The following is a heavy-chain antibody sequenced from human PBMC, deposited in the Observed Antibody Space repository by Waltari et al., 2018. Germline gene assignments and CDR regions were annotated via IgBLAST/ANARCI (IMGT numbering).Heavy chain of an antibody. V-gene: IGHV3-7*01. D-gene: IGHD6-13*01. CDR3: ARDAWEQQLVIDY. J-gene: IGHJ4*02. CDR2: IKQDGSEK. Sequence: EVQLVESGGGLVQPGGSLRLSCAASGFTFRSYWMSWVRQAPGKGLEWVANIKQDGSEKYYVDSVKGRFTISRDNAKNSLYLQMNSLRAEDTAVYYCARDAWEQQLVIDYWGQGTLVTVSS. CDR1: GFTFRSYW.